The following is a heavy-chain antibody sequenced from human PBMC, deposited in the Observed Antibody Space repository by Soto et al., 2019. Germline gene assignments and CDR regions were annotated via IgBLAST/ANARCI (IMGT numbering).Heavy chain of an antibody. D-gene: IGHD2-21*02. J-gene: IGHJ6*02. CDR1: GYTFTSYD. CDR2: MNPNSGNT. V-gene: IGHV1-8*01. Sequence: QVQLVQSGAEVKKPGASVKVSCKASGYTFTSYDINWVRQATGQGLEWMGWMNPNSGNTGYAQKFQGRVTMTRTTSTSTAYMELSSLRSEDTAVYYCARGLGRYCGGDCRGMDVWGQGTTVTVSS. CDR3: ARGLGRYCGGDCRGMDV.